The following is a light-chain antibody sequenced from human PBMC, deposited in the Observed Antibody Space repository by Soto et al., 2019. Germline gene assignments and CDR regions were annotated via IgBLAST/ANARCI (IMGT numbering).Light chain of an antibody. CDR2: DAS. V-gene: IGKV1-5*01. Sequence: DIQMTQSPSTLSASVGDRVTITCRASQSISNWLAWYQQRPGKAPKLLIYDASSLESGVPSRFSGSGSGTEFTLTISSLQPDDFATYYCQLYNNYLFGGGTKVEIK. CDR3: QLYNNYL. J-gene: IGKJ4*01. CDR1: QSISNW.